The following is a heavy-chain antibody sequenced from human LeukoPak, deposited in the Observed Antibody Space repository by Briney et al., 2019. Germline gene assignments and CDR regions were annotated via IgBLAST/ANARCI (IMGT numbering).Heavy chain of an antibody. V-gene: IGHV3-23*01. Sequence: GGSLRLSCAASGFTFSSCAMSWVRQAPGKGLEWVSAISGSGGSTYYADSVKGRFTISRDNSKNTLYLQMNSLRAEDTAVYYCAKAFGSGSYYNLNPFYFDYWGQGTLVTVSS. D-gene: IGHD3-10*01. CDR1: GFTFSSCA. CDR2: ISGSGGST. CDR3: AKAFGSGSYYNLNPFYFDY. J-gene: IGHJ4*02.